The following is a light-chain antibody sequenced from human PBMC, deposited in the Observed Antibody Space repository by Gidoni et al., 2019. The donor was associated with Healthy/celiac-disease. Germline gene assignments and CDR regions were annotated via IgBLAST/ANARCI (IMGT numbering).Light chain of an antibody. J-gene: IGKJ3*01. CDR3: MQALQTPFT. V-gene: IGKV2-28*01. Sequence: DIVMTQSPLSLPVTPGEPASISCRSSQSLLHSNGYNYLDWYLQKPGQSPQLLIYLGSSRASGVPDRFSGSGSGTDFTLKISRVEAEDVGVYYCMQALQTPFTFXPXTKVXIK. CDR1: QSLLHSNGYNY. CDR2: LGS.